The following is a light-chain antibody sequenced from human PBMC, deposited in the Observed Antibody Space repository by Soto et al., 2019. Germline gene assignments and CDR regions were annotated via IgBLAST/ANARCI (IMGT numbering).Light chain of an antibody. CDR3: QQGYNFPRA. V-gene: IGKV1-12*01. Sequence: DIQMTQSPSSISASVGDRVTITWRASQPISSWLAWYQQVPGQAPYLLIYPASTLQSGVPSRFSGSGSGTDFTLTINSLQPEDFATYYCQQGYNFPRAFGQGTMVEI. CDR2: PAS. J-gene: IGKJ1*01. CDR1: QPISSW.